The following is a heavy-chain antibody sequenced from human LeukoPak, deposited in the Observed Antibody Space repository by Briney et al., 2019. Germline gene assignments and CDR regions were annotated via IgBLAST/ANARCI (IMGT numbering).Heavy chain of an antibody. V-gene: IGHV1-3*01. Sequence: ASVKVSCKASGYTFTSYAMHWVRQAPGQRLEWMGWINAGNGNTKYSQKFQGRVTITRDTSASTAYMELSSLRSEDTAVYYCARDGNHERDFDYWGQGTLVTVSS. CDR1: GYTFTSYA. D-gene: IGHD1-1*01. J-gene: IGHJ4*02. CDR2: INAGNGNT. CDR3: ARDGNHERDFDY.